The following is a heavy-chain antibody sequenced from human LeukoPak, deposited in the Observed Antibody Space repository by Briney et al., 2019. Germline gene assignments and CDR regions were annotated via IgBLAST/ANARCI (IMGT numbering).Heavy chain of an antibody. D-gene: IGHD4-17*01. CDR3: ARDSLSGDYVTPHYYFDY. Sequence: PGGSLRLSCAAYGFTFNSYAMHWVRQAPGKGLEWVAVISYAGSNEFYADSVKGRFTISRDNSKNTLYLQMNSLRAEDTAVYYCARDSLSGDYVTPHYYFDYWGQGTLVTVSS. CDR2: ISYAGSNE. J-gene: IGHJ4*02. V-gene: IGHV3-30-3*01. CDR1: GFTFNSYA.